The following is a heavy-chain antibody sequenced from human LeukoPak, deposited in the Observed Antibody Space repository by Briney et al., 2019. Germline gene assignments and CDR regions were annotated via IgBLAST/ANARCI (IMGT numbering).Heavy chain of an antibody. V-gene: IGHV4-31*03. CDR2: IYYSGST. CDR3: ARDDGSGSYYNPHAFDI. CDR1: GGSISSGGYY. J-gene: IGHJ3*02. D-gene: IGHD3-10*01. Sequence: TSETLSLTCTVSGGSISSGGYYWSWIRQHPGKGLEWIGYIYYSGSTYYNPSLKSRVTISVDTSKNQFSLKLSSVTAAVTAVYYCARDDGSGSYYNPHAFDIWGQGTMVTVSS.